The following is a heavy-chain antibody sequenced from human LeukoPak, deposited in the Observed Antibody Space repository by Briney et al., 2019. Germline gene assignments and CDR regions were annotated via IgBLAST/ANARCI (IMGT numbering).Heavy chain of an antibody. J-gene: IGHJ4*02. D-gene: IGHD3-10*01. CDR1: GGSISTYY. CDR2: IYYSGST. CDR3: ARHTGSGSSYPLGY. Sequence: SETLSLTCTVSGGSISTYYWSWIRQSPGKGLEWIGYIYYSGSTYYNPSLKNRVIISIDTSKNQFSLKLSSVTAADTAVYYCARHTGSGSSYPLGYWGQGTLVTVSS. V-gene: IGHV4-59*08.